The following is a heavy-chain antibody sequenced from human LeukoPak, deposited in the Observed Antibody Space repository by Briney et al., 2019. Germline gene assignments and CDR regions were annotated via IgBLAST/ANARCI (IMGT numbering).Heavy chain of an antibody. CDR3: ARLRGLIDH. D-gene: IGHD3-10*01. CDR2: INSDSTTL. Sequence: PGGSLRLSCAASGFIFSDHYMSRIRQAPGKGLEGVAYINSDSTTLYYADSVKGRFTVSRDNAKNSLYLHMNSLGVDDTAVYYCARLRGLIDHWGQGALVTVSS. V-gene: IGHV3-11*01. J-gene: IGHJ4*02. CDR1: GFIFSDHY.